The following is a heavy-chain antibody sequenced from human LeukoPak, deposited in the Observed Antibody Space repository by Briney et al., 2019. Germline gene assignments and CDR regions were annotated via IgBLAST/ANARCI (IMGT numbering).Heavy chain of an antibody. J-gene: IGHJ6*02. CDR3: ARDAVRPGIAVAGTGGTPYYYYGMDV. V-gene: IGHV3-20*04. CDR1: GFTFSSYA. D-gene: IGHD6-19*01. CDR2: ISWNSGSI. Sequence: GGSLRLSCAASGFTFSSYAMSWVRQAPGKGLEWVAGISWNSGSIDYADSVKGRFTISRDNAKNSLYLQMNSLRAEDTAVYYCARDAVRPGIAVAGTGGTPYYYYGMDVWGQGTTVTVSS.